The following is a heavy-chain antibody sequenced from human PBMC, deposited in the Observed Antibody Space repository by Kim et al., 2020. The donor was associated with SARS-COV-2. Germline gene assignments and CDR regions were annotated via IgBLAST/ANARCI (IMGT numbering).Heavy chain of an antibody. Sequence: GGSLRLSCAASGFTFSSYGMHWVRQAPGKGLEWVAVISYDGSNKYYADSVKGRLTISRDNSKNTLYLQMNSLRAEDTAVYYCAKDKPGYGMDVWGQGTTVTVSS. V-gene: IGHV3-30*18. CDR1: GFTFSSYG. CDR3: AKDKPGYGMDV. J-gene: IGHJ6*02. CDR2: ISYDGSNK.